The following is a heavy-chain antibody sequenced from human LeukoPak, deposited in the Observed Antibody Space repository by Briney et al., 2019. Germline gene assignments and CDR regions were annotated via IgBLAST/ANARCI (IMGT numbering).Heavy chain of an antibody. Sequence: PGGTLRLSCAASGFTFSTYGMSWVRQAPGKGLEWVSTISGSGGSTYYADSVKGRFTISRDNSKNTLYLQMNSLRAEDTAVYYCAKEHPLRSRAHWFDPWGQGTLVTVSS. CDR1: GFTFSTYG. CDR3: AKEHPLRSRAHWFDP. J-gene: IGHJ5*02. CDR2: ISGSGGST. V-gene: IGHV3-23*01.